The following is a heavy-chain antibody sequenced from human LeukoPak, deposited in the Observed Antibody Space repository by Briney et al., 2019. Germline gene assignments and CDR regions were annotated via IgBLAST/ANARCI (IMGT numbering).Heavy chain of an antibody. V-gene: IGHV1-2*02. D-gene: IGHD1-14*01. CDR3: ARDKTRWQTTIFGY. J-gene: IGHJ4*02. CDR2: INPNSGGT. CDR1: GHTFTGYY. Sequence: GASVKVSCKASGHTFTGYYMHWVRQAPGQGLEWMGWINPNSGGTNYAQKFQGRVTMTRDTSISTAYMELSRLRSDDTAVYYCARDKTRWQTTIFGYWGQGTLVTVSS.